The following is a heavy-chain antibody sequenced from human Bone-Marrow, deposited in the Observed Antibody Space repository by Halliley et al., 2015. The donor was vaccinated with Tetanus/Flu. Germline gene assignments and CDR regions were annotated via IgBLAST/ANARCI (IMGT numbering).Heavy chain of an antibody. Sequence: WIGFIYYTGSTYYNPSLKSRVTISLDTSHNKFSLELSSVTAADTAVYYCARDNSIAAGGIDYWGRGTLVTVSS. J-gene: IGHJ4*02. V-gene: IGHV4-31*02. CDR3: ARDNSIAAGGIDY. CDR2: IYYTGST. D-gene: IGHD6-13*01.